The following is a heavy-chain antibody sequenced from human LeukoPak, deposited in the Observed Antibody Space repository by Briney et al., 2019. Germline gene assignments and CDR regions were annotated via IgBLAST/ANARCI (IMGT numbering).Heavy chain of an antibody. J-gene: IGHJ5*02. Sequence: ASVKVSCKASGYTFTSYDINWVRQATGQGLEWMGWMNPNSGNTGYAQKFQGRVTMTRNTSISTAYMELSSLRSEDTAVYYCARARPYYDFWSGYYLEFDPWGQGTLVTVSS. V-gene: IGHV1-8*01. D-gene: IGHD3-3*01. CDR2: MNPNSGNT. CDR1: GYTFTSYD. CDR3: ARARPYYDFWSGYYLEFDP.